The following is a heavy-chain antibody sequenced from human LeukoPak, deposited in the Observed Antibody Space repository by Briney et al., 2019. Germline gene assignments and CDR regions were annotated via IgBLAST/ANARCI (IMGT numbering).Heavy chain of an antibody. CDR2: INPNSGST. V-gene: IGHV1-2*02. CDR1: GYTFTGYY. Sequence: ASVKVSCKSSGYTFTGYYIHWVRQAPGQGLEWMGWINPNSGSTNYAQMFQGRITMTRDTSISTAYMEVSRLRSDDTAVYYCARERGMVRGATDHFDIWGLGTVVTVSS. CDR3: ARERGMVRGATDHFDI. D-gene: IGHD3-10*01. J-gene: IGHJ3*02.